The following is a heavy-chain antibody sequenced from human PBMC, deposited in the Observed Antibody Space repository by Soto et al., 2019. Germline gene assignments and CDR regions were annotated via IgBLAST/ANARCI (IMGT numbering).Heavy chain of an antibody. Sequence: EVQVVESGGGLVQPGGSLRLSCAASGFTFSAYSLNWVRQAPGKGLEWISYSNGDSRTMFYADSVKGRFTISRDNAKSSVYLQMSSLRAEDTAVYYCARDHNWAFDYWGQGILVTVSS. CDR1: GFTFSAYS. D-gene: IGHD1-1*01. CDR3: ARDHNWAFDY. CDR2: SNGDSRTM. J-gene: IGHJ4*02. V-gene: IGHV3-48*01.